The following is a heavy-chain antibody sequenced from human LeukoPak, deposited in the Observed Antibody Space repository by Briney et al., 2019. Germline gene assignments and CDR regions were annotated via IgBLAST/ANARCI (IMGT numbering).Heavy chain of an antibody. V-gene: IGHV3-30-3*01. CDR2: ISYDGSNK. Sequence: GRSLRLSCAASGFTFSSYAMHWVRQAPGKGLEWVAVISYDGSNKYYADSVKGRFTISRDNSKNTLYLQMNSLRAEDTAVYYCARDLHPHYYFDYWGQGALVTVSS. CDR1: GFTFSSYA. J-gene: IGHJ4*02. CDR3: ARDLHPHYYFDY.